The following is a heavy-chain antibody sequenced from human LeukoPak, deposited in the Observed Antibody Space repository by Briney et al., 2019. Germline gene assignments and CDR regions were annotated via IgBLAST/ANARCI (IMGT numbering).Heavy chain of an antibody. V-gene: IGHV3-23*01. CDR1: GFIFRDCG. J-gene: IGHJ4*02. CDR3: ATDGDNRYYYDSTGYPPLDY. CDR2: ISGRGDKT. Sequence: GGSLRLSCAASGFIFRDCGMSWVRQAPGKGLEWVSGISGRGDKTYYADSVKGRFTVSRDNSKNTLYLQMNSLRVEDSAVYFCATDGDNRYYYDSTGYPPLDYWGQGTLVTVSS. D-gene: IGHD3-22*01.